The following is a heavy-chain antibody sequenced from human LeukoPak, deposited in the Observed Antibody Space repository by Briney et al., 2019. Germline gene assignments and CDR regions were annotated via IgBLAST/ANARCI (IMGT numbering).Heavy chain of an antibody. V-gene: IGHV3-23*01. D-gene: IGHD3-3*01. J-gene: IGHJ4*02. Sequence: GGSLRLSCAASGFTFSSYAMSWVRQAPGKGLEWVSAISGSGGSTYYADSVKGWFTISRDNSKNTLYLQMNSLRAEDTAVYYCAKDLFYYDFWSGYYPTLFDYWGQGTLATVSS. CDR3: AKDLFYYDFWSGYYPTLFDY. CDR2: ISGSGGST. CDR1: GFTFSSYA.